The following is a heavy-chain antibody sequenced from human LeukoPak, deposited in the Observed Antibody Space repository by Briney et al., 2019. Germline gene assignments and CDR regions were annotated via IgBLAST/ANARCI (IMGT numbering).Heavy chain of an antibody. D-gene: IGHD3-22*01. V-gene: IGHV3-30*18. CDR2: ISYDGSNK. J-gene: IGHJ4*02. Sequence: GGSLRLSCAASGFTFSSYGMHWVRQAPGKGLEWVAVISYDGSNKYYADSVKGRFTISRDNSKNTLYLQMNSLRAEDTAVYYCAKDRHDSSGYYPFDYWGQGTLVTVSS. CDR3: AKDRHDSSGYYPFDY. CDR1: GFTFSSYG.